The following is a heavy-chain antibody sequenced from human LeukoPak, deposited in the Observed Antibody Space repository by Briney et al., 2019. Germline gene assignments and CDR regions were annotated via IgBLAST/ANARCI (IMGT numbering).Heavy chain of an antibody. Sequence: GGSLRLSCAASGFTFSTYAVNWVRQAPGKGLEWVSTISGSGDSTYYADSVKGRFTISRDNSKDTLYLQMNSLRAEDTAVYYCARDWDYGDAFDIWGQGTMVTVSS. CDR1: GFTFSTYA. CDR3: ARDWDYGDAFDI. CDR2: ISGSGDST. D-gene: IGHD4-17*01. V-gene: IGHV3-23*01. J-gene: IGHJ3*02.